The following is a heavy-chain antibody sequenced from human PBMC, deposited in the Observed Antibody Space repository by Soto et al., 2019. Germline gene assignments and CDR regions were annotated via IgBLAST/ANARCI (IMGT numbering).Heavy chain of an antibody. V-gene: IGHV4-30-4*01. D-gene: IGHD6-13*01. J-gene: IGHJ4*02. CDR2: IYYSGST. Sequence: SETLSLTCTVSGGSISSGDYYWSWIRQPPGKGLEWIGYIYYSGSTYYNPSLKSRVTISVDTSKNQFSLKLSSVTAADTAVYYCARDNIAAPAYFDYWGQGTLVTVSS. CDR1: GGSISSGDYY. CDR3: ARDNIAAPAYFDY.